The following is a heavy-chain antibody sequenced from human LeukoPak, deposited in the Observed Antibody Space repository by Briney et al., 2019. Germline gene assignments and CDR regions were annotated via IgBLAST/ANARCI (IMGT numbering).Heavy chain of an antibody. D-gene: IGHD3-16*01. J-gene: IGHJ6*02. V-gene: IGHV3-30-3*01. Sequence: TGRSLRLSCAASGFTFSSYAMYWVRQAPGKGLEWVAVISYDGSNKYYADSVKGRFTISRDNSKNTLYLQMNSLRAEDTAVYYCARDLGPRLNYYYYYYGMDVWGQGTTVTVSS. CDR1: GFTFSSYA. CDR3: ARDLGPRLNYYYYYYGMDV. CDR2: ISYDGSNK.